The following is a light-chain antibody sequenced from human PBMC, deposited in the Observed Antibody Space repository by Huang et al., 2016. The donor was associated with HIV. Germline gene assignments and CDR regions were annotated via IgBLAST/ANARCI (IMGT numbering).Light chain of an antibody. CDR2: GAS. V-gene: IGKV3-20*01. CDR1: QSISSNY. CDR3: QQYGSSPPWT. Sequence: EIVLTQSPGTLSLSPGERATLPCRASQSISSNYLVWYQQKPGQAPRLLIYGASSRATGIPDRFSGSGSGTDFTLTISRLEPEDFAVYYCQQYGSSPPWTFGQGTKVEIK. J-gene: IGKJ1*01.